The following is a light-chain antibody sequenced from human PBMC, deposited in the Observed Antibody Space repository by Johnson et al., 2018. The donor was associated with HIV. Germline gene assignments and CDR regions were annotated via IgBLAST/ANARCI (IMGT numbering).Light chain of an antibody. J-gene: IGLJ1*01. CDR1: SSNIGNNY. CDR2: ENN. CDR3: GTWDSSLNL. Sequence: QSVLTQPPSVSAAPGQKVTISCSGSSSNIGNNYVSWYQQLPGTAPKLLIYENNKRPSGIPDRFSGSKSGTSATLGITGLQTGDEADYYCGTWDSSLNLVGTGTKVTVL. V-gene: IGLV1-51*02.